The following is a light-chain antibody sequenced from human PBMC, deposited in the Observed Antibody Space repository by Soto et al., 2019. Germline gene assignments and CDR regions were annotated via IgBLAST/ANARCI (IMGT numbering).Light chain of an antibody. Sequence: DIQMTQSPSSLSASVGDRVTITCRASQSISSYLNWYQQKPGKAPKLLIYAASSLQSGVPSRFSGSGSGTDFTLTISSLQPEEFATYDCQQSYSTPPAFGQRTKVEIK. CDR3: QQSYSTPPA. J-gene: IGKJ1*01. V-gene: IGKV1-39*01. CDR1: QSISSY. CDR2: AAS.